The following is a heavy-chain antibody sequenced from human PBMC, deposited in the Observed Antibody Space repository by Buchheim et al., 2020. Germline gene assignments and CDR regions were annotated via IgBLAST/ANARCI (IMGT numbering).Heavy chain of an antibody. D-gene: IGHD4-17*01. J-gene: IGHJ4*02. CDR2: FTSSGGST. CDR3: AKGGGTVRRYFDY. CDR1: GFTFSNYA. V-gene: IGHV3-23*01. Sequence: EVQLLESGGGLVQPGGSLRLTCAASGFTFSNYAMSWVRQAPGKGLEWVSGFTSSGGSTYYADSVKGRFTISRDNSKNTLSLQMNSLRADDTAVYYCAKGGGTVRRYFDYWGQGTL.